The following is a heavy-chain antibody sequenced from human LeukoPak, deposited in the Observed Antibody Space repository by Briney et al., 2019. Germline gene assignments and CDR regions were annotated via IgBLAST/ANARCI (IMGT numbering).Heavy chain of an antibody. CDR1: GPTFSTYA. V-gene: IGHV3-23*01. Sequence: GGSLRPSCAASGPTFSTYAMTWVRHAPGKGLEWVSLISRGGDVTYYADSVKGRVTISRDSSKNTMYLKMHSLRAEYTAVYYCAARPGEVAVPYDYWGQGTLVTVSS. J-gene: IGHJ4*02. D-gene: IGHD2-15*01. CDR3: AARPGEVAVPYDY. CDR2: ISRGGDVT.